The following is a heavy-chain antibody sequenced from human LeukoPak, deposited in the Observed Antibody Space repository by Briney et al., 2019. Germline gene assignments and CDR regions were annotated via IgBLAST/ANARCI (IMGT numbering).Heavy chain of an antibody. CDR1: GFTLDDYA. V-gene: IGHV3-9*03. Sequence: GRSLRLSCAASGFTLDDYAMHWVRQPPGKGLEWVSGITWNSGDMGYADSVKGRFTISRDNAKNSLYLQMNSLRAEDMALYYCAKAMSGGYYYYMDVWGKGTTVTVSS. CDR2: ITWNSGDM. D-gene: IGHD3-3*01. J-gene: IGHJ6*03. CDR3: AKAMSGGYYYYMDV.